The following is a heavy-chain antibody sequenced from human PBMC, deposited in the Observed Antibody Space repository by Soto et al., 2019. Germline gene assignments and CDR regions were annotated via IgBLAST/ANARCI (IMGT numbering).Heavy chain of an antibody. D-gene: IGHD1-1*01. CDR2: INSDGSST. CDR1: GFTFSSYW. J-gene: IGHJ4*02. V-gene: IGHV3-74*01. Sequence: GGSLRLSCAASGFTFSSYWMHWVRQSPGKGLVWVSRINSDGSSTTYADSVKGRFTVSRDNAKNTLYLQMKSLRGEDTALYYCATLASIQPERFDYWGQGTQVTVSS. CDR3: ATLASIQPERFDY.